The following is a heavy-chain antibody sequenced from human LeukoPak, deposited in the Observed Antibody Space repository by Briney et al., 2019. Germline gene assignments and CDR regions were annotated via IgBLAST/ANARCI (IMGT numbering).Heavy chain of an antibody. CDR2: ISSSSTYI. J-gene: IGHJ4*02. D-gene: IGHD3-10*01. CDR3: ARVGGSGSYFSDY. Sequence: GGSLRLSCAASGFTFSSHTMNWVRQAPGKGLEGVSSISSSSTYIYCADSLKGRFTISRDNAKNSLFLQMNSLRAEDAAVYYCARVGGSGSYFSDYWGQGTLVTVSS. CDR1: GFTFSSHT. V-gene: IGHV3-21*01.